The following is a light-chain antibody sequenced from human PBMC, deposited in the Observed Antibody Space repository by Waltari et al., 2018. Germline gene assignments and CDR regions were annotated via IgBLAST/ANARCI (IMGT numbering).Light chain of an antibody. J-gene: IGLJ2*01. CDR3: SSYTSSSTFVV. V-gene: IGLV2-14*01. Sequence: QSALTQPASVSGSPGQSITISRTGTRSDVGGYNYVSWYQQHPGKAPKLMIYDVSKRPSGVSNRFSGSKSGNTASLTISGLQAEDEADYYCSSYTSSSTFVVFGGGTKLTVL. CDR1: RSDVGGYNY. CDR2: DVS.